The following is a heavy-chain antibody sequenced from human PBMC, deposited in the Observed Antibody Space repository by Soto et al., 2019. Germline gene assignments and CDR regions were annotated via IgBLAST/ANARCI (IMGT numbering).Heavy chain of an antibody. CDR2: IYYSGST. CDR1: GGSISSYY. J-gene: IGHJ6*02. Sequence: LSLTCTVSGGSISSYYWSWIRQPPGKGLEWIGYIYYSGSTNYNPSLKSRVTISVDTSKNQFSLKLSSVTAADTAVYYCARGPYGDFWSGYYGANYYYYGMDVWGQGTTVTVSS. V-gene: IGHV4-59*01. D-gene: IGHD3-3*01. CDR3: ARGPYGDFWSGYYGANYYYYGMDV.